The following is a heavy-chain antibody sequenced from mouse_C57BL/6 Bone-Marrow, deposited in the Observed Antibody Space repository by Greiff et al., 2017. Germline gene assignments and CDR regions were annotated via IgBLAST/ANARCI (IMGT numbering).Heavy chain of an antibody. CDR3: ARENGYYVWFAY. D-gene: IGHD2-3*01. J-gene: IGHJ3*01. V-gene: IGHV3-6*01. Sequence: EVKLVESGPGLVKPSQSLSLTCSVTGYSITSGYYWNWIRQFPGNKLEWMGYISYDGSNNSNPSLKNRISITRDTSKNQFFLKLNSVTTEDTATYYCARENGYYVWFAYGGQGTLVTVSA. CDR2: ISYDGSN. CDR1: GYSITSGYY.